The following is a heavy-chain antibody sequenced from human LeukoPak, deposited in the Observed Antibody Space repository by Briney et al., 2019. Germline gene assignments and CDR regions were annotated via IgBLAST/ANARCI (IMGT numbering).Heavy chain of an antibody. V-gene: IGHV3-30*02. Sequence: GGSLRLSCAASGFTFSSYGMHWVRQAPGKGLEWVAFIRYDGSNKYYADSVKGRFTISRDNSKNTLYLQMNSLRAEDTAVYYCAKAPLAYYWAFDIWGQGTMVTVSS. CDR3: AKAPLAYYWAFDI. CDR2: IRYDGSNK. J-gene: IGHJ3*02. D-gene: IGHD2-21*01. CDR1: GFTFSSYG.